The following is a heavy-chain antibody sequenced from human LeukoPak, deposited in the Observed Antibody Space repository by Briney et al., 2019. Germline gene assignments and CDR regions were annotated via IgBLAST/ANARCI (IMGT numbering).Heavy chain of an antibody. CDR2: LSGGGADT. Sequence: SGGSLRLSCAASGFTFRSYAMSWFRQAPGKGPEWVSSLSGGGADTYYADSVNGRFTISRDNSKKTLYLQMNRLRAEDTAVYYCAEDRYCGSRRAYDYWGQGTLVTVSS. J-gene: IGHJ4*02. CDR3: AEDRYCGSRRAYDY. D-gene: IGHD2-2*01. V-gene: IGHV3-23*01. CDR1: GFTFRSYA.